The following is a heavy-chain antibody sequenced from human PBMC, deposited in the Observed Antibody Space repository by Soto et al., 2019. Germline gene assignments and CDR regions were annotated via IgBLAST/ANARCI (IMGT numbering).Heavy chain of an antibody. D-gene: IGHD1-7*01. J-gene: IGHJ6*02. CDR1: GYTFTSYY. Sequence: GASVKVSCKASGYTFTSYYIHWVRQAPGQGLEWMGIINPSGGTANYAQKFQGRVTITADESTSTAYMELSSLRSEDTAVYYCARDRWITGTTWAEDYYYYGMDVWGQGTTVTVSS. V-gene: IGHV1-46*01. CDR2: INPSGGTA. CDR3: ARDRWITGTTWAEDYYYYGMDV.